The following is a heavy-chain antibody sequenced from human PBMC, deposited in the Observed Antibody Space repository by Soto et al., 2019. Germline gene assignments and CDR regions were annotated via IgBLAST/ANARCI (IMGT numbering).Heavy chain of an antibody. Sequence: GASVKVSCKASGGTFSSYAISWVRQAPGQGLECMGGIIPIFGTANYAQKFQGRVTITADESTSTAYMELSSLRSEDTAVYYCARGGAIAAPRSNYYYGMDVWGQGTTVTVSS. CDR1: GGTFSSYA. CDR2: IIPIFGTA. CDR3: ARGGAIAAPRSNYYYGMDV. D-gene: IGHD6-6*01. V-gene: IGHV1-69*13. J-gene: IGHJ6*02.